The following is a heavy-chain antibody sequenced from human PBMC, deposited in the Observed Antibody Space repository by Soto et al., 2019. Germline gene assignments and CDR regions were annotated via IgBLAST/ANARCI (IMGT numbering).Heavy chain of an antibody. Sequence: PGGSLRISCAASGFTCSIYWMSWVRQAPGKGLEWVANIKQDGSEKFYVDSVKGRFTISKDNAKNSVYLQMNSLRAEDTAVYYCARGHTTSPNWFDPWGQGTLVTVSS. CDR3: ARGHTTSPNWFDP. V-gene: IGHV3-7*03. D-gene: IGHD2-2*01. CDR2: IKQDGSEK. J-gene: IGHJ5*02. CDR1: GFTCSIYW.